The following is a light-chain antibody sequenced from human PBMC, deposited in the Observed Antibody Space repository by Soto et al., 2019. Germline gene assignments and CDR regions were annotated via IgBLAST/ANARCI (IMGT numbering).Light chain of an antibody. CDR2: GAS. CDR1: QSVSNNY. J-gene: IGKJ1*01. Sequence: EVVLTQSPGTLSLSPRERATLSCRASQSVSNNYLAWYQHKPGQAPRLLLYGASNSAPGIPDRFSGSGSGPVFTNTISRLEPEDFAVYYCQQSAASPRTFGQGTMVEVK. CDR3: QQSAASPRT. V-gene: IGKV3-20*01.